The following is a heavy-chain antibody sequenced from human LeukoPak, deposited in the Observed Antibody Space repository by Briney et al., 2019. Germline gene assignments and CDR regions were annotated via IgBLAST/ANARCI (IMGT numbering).Heavy chain of an antibody. J-gene: IGHJ5*02. CDR3: ARDEGSSWKNWFDP. CDR1: GFTFSSYE. Sequence: GGSLRLSCAASGFTFSSYEMNWVRQAPGKGLEWVSYISSSGSTTYYADSVKGRFTVSRDNAKNSLYLQMNSLRAEDTAVYYCARDEGSSWKNWFDPWGQGTLVAVSS. D-gene: IGHD6-13*01. V-gene: IGHV3-48*03. CDR2: ISSSGSTT.